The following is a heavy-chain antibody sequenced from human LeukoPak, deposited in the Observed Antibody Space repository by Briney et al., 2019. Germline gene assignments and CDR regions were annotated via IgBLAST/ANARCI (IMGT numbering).Heavy chain of an antibody. CDR1: GYTFTGYY. V-gene: IGHV1-2*02. CDR3: ARVIRKNYGDYEPLGY. Sequence: GASVKVSCKASGYTFTGYYMHWVRQAPGQGLGWMGWINPNSGGTNYAQKFQGRVTMTRDTSISTAYMELSRLRSDDTAVYYCARVIRKNYGDYEPLGYWGQGTLVTVSS. D-gene: IGHD4-17*01. CDR2: INPNSGGT. J-gene: IGHJ4*02.